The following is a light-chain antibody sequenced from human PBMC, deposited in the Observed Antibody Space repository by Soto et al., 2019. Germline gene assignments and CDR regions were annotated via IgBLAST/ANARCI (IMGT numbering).Light chain of an antibody. Sequence: QSVLTQPASVSGSPGQSFTISCTGTSSDVGSYNLVSWYQQHPGKAPKLMIYEGSKRPSGVSNRFSGSKSGNTASLTISGLQAEDEADYYCCSYAGSSTSYVFGTGTKVTV. V-gene: IGLV2-23*01. CDR1: SSDVGSYNL. CDR2: EGS. CDR3: CSYAGSSTSYV. J-gene: IGLJ1*01.